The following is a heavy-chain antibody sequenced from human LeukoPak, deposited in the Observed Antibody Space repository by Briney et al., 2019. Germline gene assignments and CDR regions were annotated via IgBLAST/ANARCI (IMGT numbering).Heavy chain of an antibody. D-gene: IGHD3-10*01. CDR3: ARHHYYGSGSYLNQADY. CDR2: IYYSGST. V-gene: IGHV4-39*01. CDR1: GGSISSSSYY. Sequence: SETLSLTCTVSGGSISSSSYYWGWIRQPPGKGLEWIGSIYYSGSTYYNPSPKSRVTISVDTSKNQFSLKLSSVTAADTAVYYCARHHYYGSGSYLNQADYWGQGTLVTVSS. J-gene: IGHJ4*02.